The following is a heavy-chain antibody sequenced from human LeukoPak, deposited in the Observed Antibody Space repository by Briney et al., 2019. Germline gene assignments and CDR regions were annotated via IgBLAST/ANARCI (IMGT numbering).Heavy chain of an antibody. CDR1: GFTFSSYG. J-gene: IGHJ4*02. CDR3: ARDGVPSAYSSSWYMIDY. CDR2: ISWNGGNT. D-gene: IGHD6-13*01. Sequence: GGSLRLSCAASGFTFSSYGMHWVRQAPGKGLEWVAGISWNGGNTGYGGSVKGRFTISRDNAKNSLFLQMNSLRAEDTGVYYCARDGVPSAYSSSWYMIDYWGQGTLVTVSS. V-gene: IGHV3-9*01.